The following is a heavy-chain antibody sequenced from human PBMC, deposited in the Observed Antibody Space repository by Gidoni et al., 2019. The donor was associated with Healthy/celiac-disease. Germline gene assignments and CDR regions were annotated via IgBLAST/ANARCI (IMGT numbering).Heavy chain of an antibody. J-gene: IGHJ4*02. Sequence: QVQLVESGGGVVQPGRSLRLSCAASGFTFSSYAMHWVRQAPGKGLEWVAVISYDGSNKYYADSVKGRFTISRDNSKNTLYLQMNSRRAEDTAVYYCAREGGTSFDYWGQGTLVTVSS. V-gene: IGHV3-30-3*01. CDR2: ISYDGSNK. CDR1: GFTFSSYA. D-gene: IGHD1-26*01. CDR3: AREGGTSFDY.